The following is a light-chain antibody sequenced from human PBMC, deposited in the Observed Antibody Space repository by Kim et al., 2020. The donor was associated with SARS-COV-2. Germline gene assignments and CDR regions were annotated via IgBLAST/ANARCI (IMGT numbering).Light chain of an antibody. J-gene: IGLJ1*01. CDR1: SSHIGSGY. Sequence: ELTQPPSASGTPGQRITISCSGSSSHIGSGYVYWYQQLPGTAPKLLIYNNTERPSGVPDRFSASKSGTSASLAISGLRTEDEADYYCGAWDDSLSGSYVFGTGTKVTVL. V-gene: IGLV1-47*02. CDR2: NNT. CDR3: GAWDDSLSGSYV.